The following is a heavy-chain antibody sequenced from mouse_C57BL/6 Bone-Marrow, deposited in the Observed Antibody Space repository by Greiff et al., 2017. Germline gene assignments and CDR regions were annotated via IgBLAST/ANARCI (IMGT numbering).Heavy chain of an antibody. Sequence: QVTLKECGPGILQPSQTLSLTCSFSGFSLSTFGMGVGWIRQPSGKGLEWLAHIWWDDDKYYNPALKSRLTISKDTPKNQVFLKIANVDTADTATYYCARINYYGSSRYAMDYWGQGTSVTVSS. CDR2: IWWDDDK. CDR3: ARINYYGSSRYAMDY. D-gene: IGHD1-1*01. CDR1: GFSLSTFGMG. J-gene: IGHJ4*01. V-gene: IGHV8-8*01.